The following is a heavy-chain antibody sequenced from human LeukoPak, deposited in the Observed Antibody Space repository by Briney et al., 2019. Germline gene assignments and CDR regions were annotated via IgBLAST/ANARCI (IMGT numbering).Heavy chain of an antibody. Sequence: GASVKVSCKASGYTFTSYYMHWVRQAPGQGLEWMGIINPSGGSTSYAQKFQGRVTMTRDTSTSTVYMELSSLRSEDTAVYYCAREGYCTNGVCYTRAFDIWGQGTMVTVSS. V-gene: IGHV1-46*01. J-gene: IGHJ3*02. CDR3: AREGYCTNGVCYTRAFDI. D-gene: IGHD2-8*01. CDR1: GYTFTSYY. CDR2: INPSGGST.